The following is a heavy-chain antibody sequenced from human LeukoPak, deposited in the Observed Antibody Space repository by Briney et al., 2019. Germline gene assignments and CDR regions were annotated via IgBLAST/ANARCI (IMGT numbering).Heavy chain of an antibody. J-gene: IGHJ4*02. CDR2: IRSKAYGGTT. CDR3: TRVMVGCYFDY. CDR1: GFIFTNYK. V-gene: IGHV3-49*04. D-gene: IGHD2-8*01. Sequence: PGGSLRLSCAASGFIFTNYKMNWVRQAPGKGLERVGFIRSKAYGGTTEYAASVKGSCTISRDDSKGIAYLQMNSLKTEDTAVYDCTRVMVGCYFDYWGQGTLVTVSS.